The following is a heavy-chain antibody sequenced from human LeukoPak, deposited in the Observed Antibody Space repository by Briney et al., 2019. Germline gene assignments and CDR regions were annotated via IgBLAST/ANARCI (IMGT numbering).Heavy chain of an antibody. CDR3: ARHKGFLEWLPHDAFDI. CDR2: IYYSGNT. Sequence: SETLSLTCTVSGGSISSYYWSWIRQPPGKGLEWIGYIYYSGNTNYNPSLKSRVTISVDTSKNQFSLKLSSVTAADTAVYYCARHKGFLEWLPHDAFDIWGQGTMVTVSS. D-gene: IGHD3-3*01. V-gene: IGHV4-59*08. CDR1: GGSISSYY. J-gene: IGHJ3*02.